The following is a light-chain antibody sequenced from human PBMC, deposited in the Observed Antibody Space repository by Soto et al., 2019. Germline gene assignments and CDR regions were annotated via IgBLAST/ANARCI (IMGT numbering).Light chain of an antibody. J-gene: IGLJ7*01. CDR1: SSNIGRNT. CDR3: ATWDDSLNGMV. CDR2: SNN. Sequence: QPVLTQPPSASGTPGQRVTISCSGSSSNIGRNTVNWYQQFPGTAPKLLIYSNNQRPSGVPDRFSGSKSGTSASLAISGLQSEDEADYYCATWDDSLNGMVFGGGTQLTVL. V-gene: IGLV1-44*01.